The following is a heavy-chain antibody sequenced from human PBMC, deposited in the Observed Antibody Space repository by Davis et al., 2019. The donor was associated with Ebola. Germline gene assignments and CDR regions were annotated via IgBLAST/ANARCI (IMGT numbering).Heavy chain of an antibody. V-gene: IGHV4-38-2*02. Sequence: MPSETLSLTCTVSGYSISSGYFWGWIRQPPGKGLEWIGTVYHSGSTYYYTSLKSRVTISVDTSKNQFSLKLTSVTAADTAVYYCARVANYGDYFDYWGLGTLVTVSS. D-gene: IGHD4/OR15-4a*01. CDR3: ARVANYGDYFDY. CDR2: VYHSGST. J-gene: IGHJ4*02. CDR1: GYSISSGYF.